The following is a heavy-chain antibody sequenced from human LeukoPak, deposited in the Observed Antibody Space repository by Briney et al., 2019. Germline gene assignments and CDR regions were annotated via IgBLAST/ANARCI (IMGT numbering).Heavy chain of an antibody. J-gene: IGHJ6*02. CDR1: GFTFSSYA. V-gene: IGHV3-30-3*01. CDR3: AREAVGPITGMDV. D-gene: IGHD1-14*01. CDR2: ISYDGSNK. Sequence: GGSLRLSCAASGFTFSSYAMHWVRQAPGKGLEWVAVISYDGSNKYYADSVKGRSTISRDNSKNTLYLQINSLRAEDTAVYYCAREAVGPITGMDVWGQGTTVTVSS.